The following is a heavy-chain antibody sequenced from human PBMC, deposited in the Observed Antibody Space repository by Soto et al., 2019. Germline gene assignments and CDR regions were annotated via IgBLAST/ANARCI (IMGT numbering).Heavy chain of an antibody. CDR3: ARVLSGWDTIDY. Sequence: ASVKVSCKASGYTFTGYDIHWVRQAPGQGLEWMGWISAYNGNTNYAQKLQGRVTMTTDTSTSTAYMELRSLRSDDTAVYYCARVLSGWDTIDYWGQGTLVTVSS. CDR1: GYTFTGYD. CDR2: ISAYNGNT. J-gene: IGHJ4*02. D-gene: IGHD6-19*01. V-gene: IGHV1-18*04.